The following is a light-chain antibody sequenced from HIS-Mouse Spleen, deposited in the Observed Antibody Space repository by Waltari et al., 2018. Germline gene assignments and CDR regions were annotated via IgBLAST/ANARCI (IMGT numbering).Light chain of an antibody. V-gene: IGLV2-14*01. J-gene: IGLJ2*01. CDR1: ISAVCGYNY. Sequence: QSALTQPASVSGTPGQSTTITSTGTISAVCGYNYLCWYQQHPGKAPKLMIYELIHRPSGVSNRFSGSKSGNTAFLTISVLQAEDEADYYCSAYTSRSTLVFGGGTKLTVL. CDR2: ELI. CDR3: SAYTSRSTLV.